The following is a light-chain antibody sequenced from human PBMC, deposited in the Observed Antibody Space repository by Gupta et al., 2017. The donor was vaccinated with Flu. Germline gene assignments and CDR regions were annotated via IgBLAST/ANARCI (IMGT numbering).Light chain of an antibody. V-gene: IGLV6-57*01. CDR3: TSYDSINSDCV. Sequence: KFMLTQPHSVSESPGKTVTISCTRSSGSIATNYVQWFQQRPGSSPTNVLDDYNHRLSGVPDRFSCSIASSSNSASLTIYGLKTEDEADYYCTSYDSINSDCVFGGGTKLTVL. CDR1: SGSIATNY. CDR2: DYN. J-gene: IGLJ3*02.